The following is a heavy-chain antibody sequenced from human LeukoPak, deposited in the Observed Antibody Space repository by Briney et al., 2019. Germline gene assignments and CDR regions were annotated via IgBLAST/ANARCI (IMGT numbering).Heavy chain of an antibody. CDR3: ARDPDSSSSWYFDL. D-gene: IGHD6-6*01. CDR2: IKQDGSEK. V-gene: IGHV3-7*01. J-gene: IGHJ2*01. CDR1: GFNLSSYW. Sequence: GGSLRLSCAGPGFNLSSYWMSWVRQAPGKGLEWVANIKQDGSEKYFVDSVKGRFTISRDNAKNSQYLQMNSLRADDTAVYYCARDPDSSSSWYFDLWGRGTLVTVSS.